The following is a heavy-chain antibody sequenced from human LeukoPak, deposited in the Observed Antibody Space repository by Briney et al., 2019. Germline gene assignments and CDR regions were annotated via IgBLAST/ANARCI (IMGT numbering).Heavy chain of an antibody. CDR3: AKYTSGTYYRGLDQ. CDR1: GLTVSSYA. CDR2: IIGTSGNT. Sequence: GESLRLSCGASGLTVSSYAMSWVRQAPGKGLEWVSTIIGTSGNTYYADSVKGRFTISRDDSKNTVYLQMNSLRAEDTAVYSCAKYTSGTYYRGLDQWGQGTLVTVSS. V-gene: IGHV3-23*01. J-gene: IGHJ4*02. D-gene: IGHD3-10*01.